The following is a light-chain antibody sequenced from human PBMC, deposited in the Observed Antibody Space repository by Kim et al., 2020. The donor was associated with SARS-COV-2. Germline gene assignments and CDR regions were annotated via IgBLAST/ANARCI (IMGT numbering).Light chain of an antibody. CDR1: QNIRGD. V-gene: IGKV1-17*01. CDR2: AAS. J-gene: IGKJ2*02. CDR3: QQYNSYPCT. Sequence: ASVGDRVTITCRASQNIRGDLNWYQQKPGEAPKRLIYAASSIHTGVPSRFSGSGSGTEFTLTISSLHPEDFASYYCQQYNSYPCTFGQGTKLEI.